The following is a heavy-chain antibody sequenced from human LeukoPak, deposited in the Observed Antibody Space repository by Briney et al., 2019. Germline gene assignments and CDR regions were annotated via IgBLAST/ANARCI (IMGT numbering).Heavy chain of an antibody. CDR2: IYYSGSI. Sequence: SETLSLTCTFSGESISGFYWTWIRQPPGKGLEWIGYIYYSGSINYNPSLKSRVTISVDTSKNQFSLKLSSVTAADTAVYYCARGVVIAPQTFDYWGQGTLVTVSP. D-gene: IGHD2-21*01. V-gene: IGHV4-59*01. CDR1: GESISGFY. CDR3: ARGVVIAPQTFDY. J-gene: IGHJ4*02.